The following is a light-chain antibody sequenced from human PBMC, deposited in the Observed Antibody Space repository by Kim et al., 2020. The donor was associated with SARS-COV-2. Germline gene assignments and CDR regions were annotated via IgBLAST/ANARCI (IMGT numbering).Light chain of an antibody. V-gene: IGLV3-19*01. CDR1: SLRSYD. CDR3: NSRDSSGNHWV. CDR2: GKN. Sequence: GQTVRNTFNGDSLRSYDASWYQQKPGQAPVLVMYGKNNRPSGIPDRFSGSSSGNTASLTITGAQAEDEADYYCNSRDSSGNHWVFGGGTQLTVL. J-gene: IGLJ3*02.